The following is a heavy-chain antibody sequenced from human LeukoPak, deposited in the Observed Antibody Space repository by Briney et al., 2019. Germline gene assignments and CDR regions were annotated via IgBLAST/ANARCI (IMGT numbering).Heavy chain of an antibody. Sequence: SETLSLTCAVYGGSFSGYYWSWIRQPPGKGLEWIGEINHSGSTNYNPSLKSRVTISVDTSKNQFSLKLSSVTAADTAVYYCARVHDYSLDYWGQGTLVTVSS. J-gene: IGHJ4*02. CDR3: ARVHDYSLDY. CDR2: INHSGST. CDR1: GGSFSGYY. D-gene: IGHD4-11*01. V-gene: IGHV4-34*01.